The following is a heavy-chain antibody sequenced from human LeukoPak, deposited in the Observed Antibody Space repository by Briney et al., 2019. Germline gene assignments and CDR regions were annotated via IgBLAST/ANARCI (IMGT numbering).Heavy chain of an antibody. CDR2: IHYSGST. CDR3: ASRPADSNWYGVFDF. J-gene: IGHJ4*02. CDR1: GGSISSYY. D-gene: IGHD6-13*01. V-gene: IGHV4-59*01. Sequence: SETLSLTCTVSGGSISSYYWSWIRQPPGKGLEWIGYIHYSGSTNYNPSLSSRVTMSVDTSKNQFSLKLTSVTAADTALYYCASRPADSNWYGVFDFWSRGTLVTVSS.